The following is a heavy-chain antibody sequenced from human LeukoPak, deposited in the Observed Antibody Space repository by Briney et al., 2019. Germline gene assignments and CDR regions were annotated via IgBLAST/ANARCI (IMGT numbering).Heavy chain of an antibody. CDR1: GFSLSTRGVG. V-gene: IGHV2-5*02. Sequence: SGPTLVNPTQTLTLTCTFSGFSLSTRGVGVGWIRQPPGKALEWLALIYWDDDKRYSPSLKSRLTITKDTSKNQVVLTMTNMDPVDTATYYCAHRQDTSDDYVWGTYDYWGQGTLVTVSS. CDR2: IYWDDDK. CDR3: AHRQDTSDDYVWGTYDY. J-gene: IGHJ4*02. D-gene: IGHD3-16*01.